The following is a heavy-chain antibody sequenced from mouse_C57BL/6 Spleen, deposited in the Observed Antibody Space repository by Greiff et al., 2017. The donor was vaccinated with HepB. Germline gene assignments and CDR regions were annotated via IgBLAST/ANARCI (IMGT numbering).Heavy chain of an antibody. CDR1: GFTFSDYG. V-gene: IGHV5-17*01. J-gene: IGHJ4*01. CDR3: ARYYGYYYAMDY. D-gene: IGHD1-1*01. Sequence: EVKLVESGGGLVKPGGSLKLSCAASGFTFSDYGMHWVRQAPEKGLEWVAYISSGSSTIYYADTVKGRFTISRDNDKNTLFLQMTSLRSEDTAMYYCARYYGYYYAMDYWGQGTSVTVSS. CDR2: ISSGSSTI.